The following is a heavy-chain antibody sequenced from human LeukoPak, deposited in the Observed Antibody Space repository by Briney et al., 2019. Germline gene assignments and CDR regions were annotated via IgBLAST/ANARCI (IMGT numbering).Heavy chain of an antibody. CDR1: GFTFNRLA. J-gene: IGHJ4*02. CDR3: AKRGSGWYLDY. Sequence: GVSLKLSCTASGFTFNRLAMSWVRQAPGKGLEWVTALSAGGGSPWYADSVKGRFTISRDDSKNTLYVQMNSLRAEDTAIYYCAKRGSGWYLDYWGQGTLVTVSS. D-gene: IGHD6-19*01. V-gene: IGHV3-23*01. CDR2: LSAGGGSP.